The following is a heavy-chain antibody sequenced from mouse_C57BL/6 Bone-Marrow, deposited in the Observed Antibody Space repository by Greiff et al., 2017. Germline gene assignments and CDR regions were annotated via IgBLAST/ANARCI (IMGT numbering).Heavy chain of an antibody. CDR1: GYTFTSYW. CDR3: AKDYYGSSYWYFDV. Sequence: QVQLQQPGAELVKPGASVKLSCKASGYTFTSYWMHWVKQRPGQGLAWIGMIHPNSGSTNYNEKFKSKATLTVDKSSSTAYMQLSSLTSDDSAVYYCAKDYYGSSYWYFDVWGTGTTVTVSS. CDR2: IHPNSGST. D-gene: IGHD1-1*01. J-gene: IGHJ1*03. V-gene: IGHV1-64*01.